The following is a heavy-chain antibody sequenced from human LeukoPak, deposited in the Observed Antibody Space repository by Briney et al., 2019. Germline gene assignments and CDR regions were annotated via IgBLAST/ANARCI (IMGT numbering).Heavy chain of an antibody. V-gene: IGHV3-7*01. CDR1: GFTFSNYW. CDR2: IKTDGSEK. Sequence: GGSLRLSCEGSGFTFSNYWMGWVRQAPGKGLQWVANIKTDGSEKYYVDSVKGRFTISRDNAKNSLYLQMNSLSAGDTAVYYCATYSSLNRREFQYWGQGTLLTVSS. CDR3: ATYSSLNRREFQY. D-gene: IGHD3-22*01. J-gene: IGHJ1*01.